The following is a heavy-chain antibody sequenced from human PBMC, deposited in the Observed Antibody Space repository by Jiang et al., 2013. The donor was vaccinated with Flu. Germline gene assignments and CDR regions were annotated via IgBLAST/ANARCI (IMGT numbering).Heavy chain of an antibody. CDR3: ARMGSGSYSDGMDV. D-gene: IGHD3-10*01. Sequence: TGYAQKFQGRVTMTRNTSISTAYMELSSLRSEDTAVYYCARMGSGSYSDGMDVWGQGTTVTVSS. V-gene: IGHV1-8*01. CDR2: T. J-gene: IGHJ6*02.